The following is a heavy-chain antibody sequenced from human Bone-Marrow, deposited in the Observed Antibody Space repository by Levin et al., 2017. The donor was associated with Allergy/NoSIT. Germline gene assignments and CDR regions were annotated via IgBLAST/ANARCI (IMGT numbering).Heavy chain of an antibody. Sequence: SMHWVRQAPGKGLEWMGGFAREHGQIIYAQKFQGRVTMTEDASADTAYMEVSSLRSEDTAIYYCATSGGLWGQGTLVTVSS. D-gene: IGHD5-12*01. CDR1: S. J-gene: IGHJ4*02. CDR3: ATSGGL. V-gene: IGHV1-24*01. CDR2: FAREHGQI.